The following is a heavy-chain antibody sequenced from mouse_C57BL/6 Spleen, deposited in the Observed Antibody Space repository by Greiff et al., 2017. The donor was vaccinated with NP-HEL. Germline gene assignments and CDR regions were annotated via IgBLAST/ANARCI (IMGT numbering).Heavy chain of an antibody. J-gene: IGHJ1*03. D-gene: IGHD2-5*01. V-gene: IGHV1-55*01. CDR3: ARTDSNYWYFDV. CDR2: IYPGSGST. CDR1: GYTFTSYW. Sequence: VQLQQPGAELVKPGASVTMSCKASGYTFTSYWITWVKQRPGQGLEWIGDIYPGSGSTNYNEKFKSKATLTVDTSSSTAYMQLSSLTSEDSAVYYCARTDSNYWYFDVWGTGTTVTVSS.